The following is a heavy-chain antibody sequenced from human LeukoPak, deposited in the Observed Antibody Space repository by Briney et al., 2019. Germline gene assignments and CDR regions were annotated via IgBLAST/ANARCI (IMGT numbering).Heavy chain of an antibody. CDR3: AKDDRYIVVALNQIDY. Sequence: SGGSLRLSCAASGFTFSTYAMSWVRQAPGKGLEWVSSISGSGDSTSYADSAKGRFTISRDNSKSTLYLQMNSLRAEDTAVYYCAKDDRYIVVALNQIDYWGQGTLVTVSS. J-gene: IGHJ4*02. CDR1: GFTFSTYA. D-gene: IGHD2-2*01. CDR2: ISGSGDST. V-gene: IGHV3-23*01.